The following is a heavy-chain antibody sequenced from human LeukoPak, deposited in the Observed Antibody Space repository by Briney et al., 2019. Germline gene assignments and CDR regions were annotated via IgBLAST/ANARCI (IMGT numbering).Heavy chain of an antibody. CDR1: GYTFTSYY. J-gene: IGHJ4*02. V-gene: IGHV1-46*01. CDR2: INPSGGST. D-gene: IGHD3-9*01. Sequence: GASVKVSCKASGYTFTSYYMHWVRQAPGQGLEWMGIINPSGGSTSYAQKFQGRVTMTRDTSMSTVYMELSSPRSEDTAVYYCARCGEPSYDILTGYSRFDYWGQGTLVTVSS. CDR3: ARCGEPSYDILTGYSRFDY.